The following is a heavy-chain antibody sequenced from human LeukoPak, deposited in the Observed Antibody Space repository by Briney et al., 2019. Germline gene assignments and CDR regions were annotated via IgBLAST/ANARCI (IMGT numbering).Heavy chain of an antibody. CDR2: IYYSGST. Sequence: KPSETLSLTCTVSGGSISSYYWSWIRQPPGKGLEWIGYIYYSGSTNYNPSLKSRVTISVDTSKNRFSLKLSSVTAADTAVYYCARVGTYGSGSYLSWLDYWGQGTLVTVSS. D-gene: IGHD3-10*01. J-gene: IGHJ4*02. CDR3: ARVGTYGSGSYLSWLDY. CDR1: GGSISSYY. V-gene: IGHV4-59*01.